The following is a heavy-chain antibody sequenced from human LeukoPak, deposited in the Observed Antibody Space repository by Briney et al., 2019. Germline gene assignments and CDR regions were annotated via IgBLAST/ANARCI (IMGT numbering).Heavy chain of an antibody. Sequence: PSETLSLTCTVSGGSISSSSYYWGWIRQPPGKGLEWIGYIYYSGSTNYNPSLKSRVTISVDTSKNQFSLKLSSVTAADTAVYYCARDLTVIAVAGTDDYYYYGMDVWGQGTTVTVSS. CDR1: GGSISSSSYY. CDR3: ARDLTVIAVAGTDDYYYYGMDV. CDR2: IYYSGST. V-gene: IGHV4-61*01. J-gene: IGHJ6*02. D-gene: IGHD6-19*01.